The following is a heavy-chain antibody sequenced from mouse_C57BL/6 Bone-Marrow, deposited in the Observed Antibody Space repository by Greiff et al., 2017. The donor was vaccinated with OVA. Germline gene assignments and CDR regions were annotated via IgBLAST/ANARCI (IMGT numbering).Heavy chain of an antibody. Sequence: VQLKESGAELVRPGASVKLSCTASGFNIKDDYMHWVKQRPEQGLEWIGWIDPENGDTEYASKFQGKATITAYTSSNTAYLQLSSLTSEDTAVYYCTTCYYGSSLFAYWGQGTLVTVSA. CDR3: TTCYYGSSLFAY. V-gene: IGHV14-4*01. CDR2: IDPENGDT. D-gene: IGHD1-1*01. J-gene: IGHJ3*01. CDR1: GFNIKDDY.